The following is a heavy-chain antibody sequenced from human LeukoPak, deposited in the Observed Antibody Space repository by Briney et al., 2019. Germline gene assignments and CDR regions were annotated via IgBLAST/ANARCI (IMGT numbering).Heavy chain of an antibody. D-gene: IGHD1-14*01. CDR1: GGSISSYY. CDR2: MYYSGDT. Sequence: SETLSLTCTVSGGSISSYYWSWIRQSPGKGLEWIGYMYYSGDTNNNPSLNRRVTISLDTSNNHFSLKLRSVTAADTAVYYCARHLTGWRSFDIWGQGTMVTVSS. V-gene: IGHV4-59*08. CDR3: ARHLTGWRSFDI. J-gene: IGHJ3*02.